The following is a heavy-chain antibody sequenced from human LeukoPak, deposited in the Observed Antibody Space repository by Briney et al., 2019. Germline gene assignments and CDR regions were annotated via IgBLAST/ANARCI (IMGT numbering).Heavy chain of an antibody. V-gene: IGHV1-69*04. CDR1: GGTFSSYA. CDR3: ARVQGGDGYNPELYYYGMDV. Sequence: SVTLSCTASGGTFSSYAISWVRQAPGQGLEWMGRIIPIFGITNYAQKFQGRVTITADKSTSTAYMELSSLRSEDTAVYYCARVQGGDGYNPELYYYGMDVWGQGTTVTVSS. J-gene: IGHJ6*02. D-gene: IGHD5-24*01. CDR2: IIPIFGIT.